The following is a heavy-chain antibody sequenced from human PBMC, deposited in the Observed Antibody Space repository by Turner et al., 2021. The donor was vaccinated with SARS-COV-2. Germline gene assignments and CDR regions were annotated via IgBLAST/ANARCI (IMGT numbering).Heavy chain of an antibody. D-gene: IGHD6-19*01. Sequence: EVQLVQSGAEVKKPGESLKLSCKGSGYSFTSYWIGWVRQMPGKGLEWMGIIYSPSFQGQVTISADKSISTAYLQWSSLKASDTAMYYCARQVGVGPNIAVAGTGYWGQGTLVTVSS. V-gene: IGHV5-51*01. CDR2: I. CDR1: GYSFTSYW. J-gene: IGHJ4*02. CDR3: ARQVGVGPNIAVAGTGY.